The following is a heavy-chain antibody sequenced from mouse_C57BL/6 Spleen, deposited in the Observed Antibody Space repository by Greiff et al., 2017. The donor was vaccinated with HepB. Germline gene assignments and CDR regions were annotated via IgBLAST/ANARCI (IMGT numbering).Heavy chain of an antibody. CDR3: ARSVTTVPLFAY. CDR2: INPNNGGT. D-gene: IGHD2-13*01. V-gene: IGHV1-22*01. Sequence: EVQLQQSGPELVKPGASVKMSCKASGYTFTDYNMHWVKQSHGKSLEWIGYINPNNGGTSYNQKFKGKATLTVNKSSSTAYIELRSRTSEDSAVDYCARSVTTVPLFAYWGQGTLVTVSA. CDR1: GYTFTDYN. J-gene: IGHJ3*01.